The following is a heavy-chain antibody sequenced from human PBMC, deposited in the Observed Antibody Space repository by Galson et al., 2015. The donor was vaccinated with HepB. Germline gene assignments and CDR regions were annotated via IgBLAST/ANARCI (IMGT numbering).Heavy chain of an antibody. V-gene: IGHV5-51*01. D-gene: IGHD4-17*01. J-gene: IGHJ2*01. CDR1: GCSFTNYW. Sequence: QSGAEVKKPGESLKIPCKGSGCSFTNYWIDWVRQMPGKGLEWMGIIYPGDSDTRYNPSFQGQVTISADKSISTAYLQWSSLKASDTAMYYCARTVTSSWYFDLWGRGTLVTVSS. CDR2: IYPGDSDT. CDR3: ARTVTSSWYFDL.